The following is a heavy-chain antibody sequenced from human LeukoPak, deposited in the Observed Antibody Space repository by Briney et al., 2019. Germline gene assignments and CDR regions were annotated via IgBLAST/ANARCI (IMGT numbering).Heavy chain of an antibody. CDR1: GFTFSNYA. J-gene: IGHJ4*02. D-gene: IGHD3-3*01. V-gene: IGHV3-23*01. CDR2: ISGSGGST. CDR3: AKDDDFWSDYPLDY. Sequence: GGSLRLSCAASGFTFSNYAMSWVRQAPGKGLEWVSAISGSGGSTYYADSVKGRFTISRDNSKNPLYLKMNRLRAEDTAVYYCAKDDDFWSDYPLDYWGQGTLVTVSS.